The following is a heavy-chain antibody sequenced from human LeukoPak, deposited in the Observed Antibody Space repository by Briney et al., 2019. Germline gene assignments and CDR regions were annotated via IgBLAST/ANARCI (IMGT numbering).Heavy chain of an antibody. Sequence: GGSLRLSCAASGFTFSSYSMNWVRQAPGKGLEWVSYISSSSSTIYYADSVKGRFTISRDNAKNSLYLQMYSLRDEDTAVYYCARSWGDYYYMDVWGKGTTVTVSS. D-gene: IGHD3-10*01. CDR1: GFTFSSYS. CDR3: ARSWGDYYYMDV. J-gene: IGHJ6*03. CDR2: ISSSSSTI. V-gene: IGHV3-48*02.